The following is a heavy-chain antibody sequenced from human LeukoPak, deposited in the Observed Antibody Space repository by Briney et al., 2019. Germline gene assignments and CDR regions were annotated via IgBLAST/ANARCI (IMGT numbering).Heavy chain of an antibody. D-gene: IGHD1-26*01. V-gene: IGHV3-23*01. CDR3: AKDPYSGSYEGGYYFDY. J-gene: IGHJ4*02. CDR2: ISGSGGST. Sequence: PGGSLRLSCAASGFTFSSYAMSWVRQAPGKGLEWVSAISGSGGSTYYADSVKGRFTISRDNSKNTLYLQMNSLRAEDTAVYYCAKDPYSGSYEGGYYFDYWGQGTLVTVSS. CDR1: GFTFSSYA.